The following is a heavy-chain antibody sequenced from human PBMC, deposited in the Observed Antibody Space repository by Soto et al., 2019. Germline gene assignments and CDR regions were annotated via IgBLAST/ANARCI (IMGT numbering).Heavy chain of an antibody. Sequence: QVQLVQSGAEVKKPGSSVKVSCKASGGTFSSYTISWVRQAPVQGLEWMGRIIPILGIANYAQKFQGRVTITADKSTSTAYMELSSLRSEDKAVYYCARVGQDDAFDIWGQGTMVTVSS. CDR2: IIPILGIA. CDR3: ARVGQDDAFDI. V-gene: IGHV1-69*02. CDR1: GGTFSSYT. J-gene: IGHJ3*02. D-gene: IGHD3-16*01.